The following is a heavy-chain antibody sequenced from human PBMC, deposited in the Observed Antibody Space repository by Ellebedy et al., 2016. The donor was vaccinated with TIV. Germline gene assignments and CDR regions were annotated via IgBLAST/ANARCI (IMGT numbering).Heavy chain of an antibody. D-gene: IGHD5-18*01. J-gene: IGHJ4*02. Sequence: GGSLRLXXAASGFTFSSYSMNWVRQAPGKGLEWVSYISSSSSTISYADSVKGRFTISRDNAKNSLYLQMNSLRAEDTAVYHCARDYTTWMQLWLRWSLDCWGQGTLVTVSS. CDR2: ISSSSSTI. CDR3: ARDYTTWMQLWLRWSLDC. V-gene: IGHV3-48*04. CDR1: GFTFSSYS.